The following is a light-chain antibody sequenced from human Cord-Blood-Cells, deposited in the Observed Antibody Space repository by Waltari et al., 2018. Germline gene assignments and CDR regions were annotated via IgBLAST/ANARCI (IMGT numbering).Light chain of an antibody. CDR2: AAS. V-gene: IGKV1-39*01. Sequence: DIQMTQSPSSLSASVGDRVTITCRASQSISSYLNWYQQKPGKAPKLLIYAASSLQSGVPSRFSVSGAETDYTLTISSLQPEDFATYYCQQSYSTPLTFGGGTKVEIK. CDR3: QQSYSTPLT. CDR1: QSISSY. J-gene: IGKJ4*01.